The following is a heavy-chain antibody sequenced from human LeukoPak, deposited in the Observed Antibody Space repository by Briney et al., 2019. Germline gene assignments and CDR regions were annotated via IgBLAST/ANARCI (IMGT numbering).Heavy chain of an antibody. Sequence: PGGSLRLSCAASGFTFSSYGMSWVRQAPGKGLEWVSGISGSGGSTYYADSVKGRFAISRDNSKNTLYLQMDSLRAEDTAVYYCAKDRPYYDYVWGTYTYYMDVWGKGTTVTISS. CDR2: ISGSGGST. V-gene: IGHV3-23*01. CDR1: GFTFSSYG. CDR3: AKDRPYYDYVWGTYTYYMDV. D-gene: IGHD3-16*01. J-gene: IGHJ6*03.